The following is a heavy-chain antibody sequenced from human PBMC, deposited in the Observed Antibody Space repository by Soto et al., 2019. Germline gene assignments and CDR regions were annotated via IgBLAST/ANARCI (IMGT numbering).Heavy chain of an antibody. CDR3: ARLVVAGITDYFDS. V-gene: IGHV2-5*02. CDR2: MYWDDDK. Sequence: QITLKESGPSLLRPTQTLTLTCTYSGFSLSSSGVGVGWVRQPPGKAREWLTFMYWDDDKRNNLSLKTRTTITKDTSKNQVVLTMTNMDPADTATYDCARLVVAGITDYFDSWGQGTLVIVSS. J-gene: IGHJ4*02. CDR1: GFSLSSSGVG. D-gene: IGHD6-19*01.